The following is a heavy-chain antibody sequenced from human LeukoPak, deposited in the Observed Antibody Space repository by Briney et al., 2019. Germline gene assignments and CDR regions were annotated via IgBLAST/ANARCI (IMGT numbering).Heavy chain of an antibody. J-gene: IGHJ4*02. D-gene: IGHD2-21*02. Sequence: GESLKISCKGSGYSFTSYRIAWVRQMPGKGLEWMGIIYPGDSHTRYSPSFQGQVTISADKSISTAYLQWSSLKASDTAMYYCARASSDHFDYWGQGTLVTVSS. CDR1: GYSFTSYR. V-gene: IGHV5-51*01. CDR2: IYPGDSHT. CDR3: ARASSDHFDY.